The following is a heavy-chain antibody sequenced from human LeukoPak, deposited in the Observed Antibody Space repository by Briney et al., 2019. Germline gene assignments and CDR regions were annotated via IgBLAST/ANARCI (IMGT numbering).Heavy chain of an antibody. CDR1: GFTFSDHY. Sequence: PGGSLGLSCAASGFTFSDHYMDWVRQAPGKGLEWVGRSKNKANSYITQYAAFVQGRFTISRDDSKNSLYLQINSLKTEDTAVYYCARDGGGQGDYWGQGTLVTVSS. D-gene: IGHD2-21*01. CDR3: ARDGGGQGDY. V-gene: IGHV3-72*01. J-gene: IGHJ4*02. CDR2: SKNKANSYIT.